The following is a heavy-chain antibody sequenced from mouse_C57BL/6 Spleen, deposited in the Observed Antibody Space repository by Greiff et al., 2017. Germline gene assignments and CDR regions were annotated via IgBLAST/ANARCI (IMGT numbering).Heavy chain of an antibody. V-gene: IGHV1-85*01. CDR2: IFPRDGST. D-gene: IGHD2-3*01. Sequence: VQLKQSGPELVKPGASVKLSCKASGYTFTSYDINWVKQRPGQGLEWIGWIFPRDGSTKYNEKFKGKATLTVDTSSSTAYMERHSLTSEDFAVYFCARSGDGYLYYFDYWGHGTTLTVAS. J-gene: IGHJ2*01. CDR1: GYTFTSYD. CDR3: ARSGDGYLYYFDY.